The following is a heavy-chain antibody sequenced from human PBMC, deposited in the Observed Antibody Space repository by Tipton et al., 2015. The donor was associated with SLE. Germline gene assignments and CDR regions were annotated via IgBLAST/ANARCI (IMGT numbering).Heavy chain of an antibody. V-gene: IGHV4-61*02. D-gene: IGHD3/OR15-3a*01. CDR2: IYISGST. CDR3: ARAPGLGAGFDY. CDR1: GGSISGGSYY. J-gene: IGHJ4*02. Sequence: LRLSCTVSGGSISGGSYYWSWIRQPAGKGLEWIGRIYISGSTKYNPSLKSRVTISVDTSKNQFSLKLSSLTAADTAVYYCARAPGLGAGFDYWGQGTLVTVSS.